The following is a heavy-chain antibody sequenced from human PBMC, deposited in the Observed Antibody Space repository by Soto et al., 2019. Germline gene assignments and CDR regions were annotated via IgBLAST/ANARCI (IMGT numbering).Heavy chain of an antibody. CDR2: INPHSGGT. CDR1: GYMFTGYS. CDR3: ARGRVAARPEFAY. Sequence: QVQLVQSGAEVKTPGASVKVSCKASGYMFTGYSMHWVRQAPGQGLEWMGWINPHSGGTNYAQKFQGRVTMTGDTSISTAYRELSRLRSDDTAVYYCARGRVAARPEFAYWGQGTLVTVSS. D-gene: IGHD6-6*01. J-gene: IGHJ4*02. V-gene: IGHV1-2*02.